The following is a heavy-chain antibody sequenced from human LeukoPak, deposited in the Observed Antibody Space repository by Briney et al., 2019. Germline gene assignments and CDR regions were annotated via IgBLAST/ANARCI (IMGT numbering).Heavy chain of an antibody. J-gene: IGHJ3*02. D-gene: IGHD2-2*01. V-gene: IGHV4-61*02. CDR3: ARAPIVVVPAATGRYAFDI. Sequence: SETLSPTCTVSGGSSSSGSYYWSWIRQPAGKGLEWIGRIYTSGSTNYNPSLKSRVTISVDTSKNQFSLKLSSVTAADTAVYYCARAPIVVVPAATGRYAFDIWGQGTMVTVSS. CDR2: IYTSGST. CDR1: GGSSSSGSYY.